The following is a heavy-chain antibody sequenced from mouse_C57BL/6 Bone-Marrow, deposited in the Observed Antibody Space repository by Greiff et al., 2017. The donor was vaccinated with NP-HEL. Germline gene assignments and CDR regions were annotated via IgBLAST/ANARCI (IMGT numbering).Heavy chain of an antibody. J-gene: IGHJ2*01. V-gene: IGHV5-15*01. CDR3: ARLAGRYFDY. CDR1: GFTFSDYG. D-gene: IGHD6-1*01. CDR2: ISNLAYSI. Sequence: EVMLVESGGGLVQPGGSLKLSCAASGFTFSDYGMAWVRQAPRKGPEWVAFISNLAYSIYYADTVTGRFTISRENAKNTLYLEMSSLRSEDTAMYYCARLAGRYFDYWGQGTTLTVSS.